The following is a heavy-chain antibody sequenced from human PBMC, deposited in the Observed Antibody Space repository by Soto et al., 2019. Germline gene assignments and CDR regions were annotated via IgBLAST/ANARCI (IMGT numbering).Heavy chain of an antibody. CDR1: GFTFSTYN. CDR2: ISSTSSFI. J-gene: IGHJ4*02. V-gene: IGHV3-21*01. D-gene: IGHD2-15*01. Sequence: EVQLVESGGGLVKPGGSLRVSCAASGFTFSTYNMNWVRQAPGKGLEWVSSISSTSSFIYYADSVKGRFTISRDNAKNSLSLHMNSLRAEDTAVYYCARALRYCSGGICYAPPYYFDYWGQGTLVTVSS. CDR3: ARALRYCSGGICYAPPYYFDY.